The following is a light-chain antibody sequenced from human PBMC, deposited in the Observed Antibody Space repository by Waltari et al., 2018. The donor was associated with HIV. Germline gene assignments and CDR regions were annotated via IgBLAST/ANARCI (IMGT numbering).Light chain of an antibody. CDR1: SSTIGSNT. CDR2: GDG. CDR3: ATWDDSLNAWV. V-gene: IGLV1-44*01. J-gene: IGLJ3*02. Sequence: QSVLNQSPSASGTPGQRVIISCSGSSSTIGSNTVTWYQKFPGTAPKPLIYGDGQRPSGVPERFSGSKSATSASLAISGLRSEDEADYYCATWDDSLNAWVFGGGTKLTVL.